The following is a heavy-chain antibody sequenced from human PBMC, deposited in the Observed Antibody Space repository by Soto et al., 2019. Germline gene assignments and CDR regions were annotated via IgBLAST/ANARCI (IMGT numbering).Heavy chain of an antibody. V-gene: IGHV1-18*01. CDR2: ISPDNGKK. Sequence: ASVKVSCKTSGYTFSEYCISWFRQAPGQGLEWMGWISPDNGKKNYIQEFKDRVTITTDPSSTTVYMDLRTLKSDDTAIYFCARADYGDTKIYSFDHWG. CDR3: ARADYGDTKIYSFDH. CDR1: GYTFSEYC. D-gene: IGHD4-17*01. J-gene: IGHJ4*01.